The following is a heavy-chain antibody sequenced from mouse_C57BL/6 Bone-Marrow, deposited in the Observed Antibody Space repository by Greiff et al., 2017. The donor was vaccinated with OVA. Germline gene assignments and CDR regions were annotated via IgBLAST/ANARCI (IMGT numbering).Heavy chain of an antibody. V-gene: IGHV1-15*01. CDR1: GYTFTDYE. D-gene: IGHD2-10*02. J-gene: IGHJ1*03. CDR2: IDPETGGT. CDR3: TEGYGNFLYWYFDV. Sequence: QVQLKQSGAELVRPGASVTLSCKASGYTFTDYEMHWVKQTPVHGLEWIGAIDPETGGTAYNQKFKGKAILTADKSSSTAYMELRSLTSEDSAVYYCTEGYGNFLYWYFDVWGTGTTVTVSS.